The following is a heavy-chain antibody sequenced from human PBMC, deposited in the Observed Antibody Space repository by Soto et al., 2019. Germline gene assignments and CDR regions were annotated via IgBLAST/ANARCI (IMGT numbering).Heavy chain of an antibody. V-gene: IGHV1-18*01. CDR1: GYTFTSYG. Sequence: QVQMVQSGPEVKKPGASVKVSCKTSGYTFTSYGVAWVRQAPGQGLEWMGWISTSKGDTTYAQKFQGRVTMTTDTSTSTAYTELRSLRSDDTAVSYCATRSPAFDFWGQGTRVTVSS. J-gene: IGHJ4*02. D-gene: IGHD3-16*01. CDR2: ISTSKGDT. CDR3: ATRSPAFDF.